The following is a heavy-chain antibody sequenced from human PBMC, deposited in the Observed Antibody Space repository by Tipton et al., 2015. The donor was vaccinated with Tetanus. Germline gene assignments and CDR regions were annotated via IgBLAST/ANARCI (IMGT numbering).Heavy chain of an antibody. Sequence: LRLSCTVSGGSIRSGDYSWNWIRQPPGKGLEWLAYISGSGTTNSNYYLKSRITMTRDTSRNQFSLTLTSVTAADTAVYYCARANYDSVKKGPFDSWGQGVLVTVSS. V-gene: IGHV4-61*08. CDR1: GGSIRSGDYS. J-gene: IGHJ4*02. CDR2: ISGSGTT. CDR3: ARANYDSVKKGPFDS. D-gene: IGHD3-3*01.